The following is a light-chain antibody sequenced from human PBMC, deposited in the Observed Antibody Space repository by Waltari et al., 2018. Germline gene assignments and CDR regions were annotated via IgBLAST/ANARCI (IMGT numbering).Light chain of an antibody. J-gene: IGLJ3*02. CDR1: SPNIRPNS. Sequence: QSVLTQPPSASGTPGQRVTFSCSVSSPNIRPNSLYWYQQLPGAAPKLFIYNNNQRPSGIPDRVYGSKSGTSASLAISGLRSEDETDYDCAAWDDSLSGWVFGGGTKVTVL. CDR3: AAWDDSLSGWV. V-gene: IGLV1-47*01. CDR2: NNN.